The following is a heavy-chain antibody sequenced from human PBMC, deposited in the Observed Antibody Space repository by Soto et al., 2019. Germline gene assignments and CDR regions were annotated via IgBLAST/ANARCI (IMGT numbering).Heavy chain of an antibody. Sequence: SETLSLTCTVSGGSISSGGYYWSWIRQHPGKGLEWIGYIYYSGSTYYNPSLKSRVTISVDTSKNQFSLKLSSVTAADTAVYYCARENRGWFDPWGQGTLVTVSS. CDR1: GGSISSGGYY. J-gene: IGHJ5*02. CDR2: IYYSGST. V-gene: IGHV4-31*03. CDR3: ARENRGWFDP.